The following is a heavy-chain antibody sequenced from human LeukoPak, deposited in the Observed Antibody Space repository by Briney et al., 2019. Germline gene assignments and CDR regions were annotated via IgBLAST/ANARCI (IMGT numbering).Heavy chain of an antibody. Sequence: SETLSLTCAVYGGSFSGYYWSWIRQPPGKGLEWIGEINHSGSTNYDPSLKSRVTISVDTSKNQFSLKLSSVTAADTAVYYCRSYGYEVDYWGQGTLVTVSS. J-gene: IGHJ4*02. CDR3: RSYGYEVDY. D-gene: IGHD5-18*01. V-gene: IGHV4-34*01. CDR2: INHSGST. CDR1: GGSFSGYY.